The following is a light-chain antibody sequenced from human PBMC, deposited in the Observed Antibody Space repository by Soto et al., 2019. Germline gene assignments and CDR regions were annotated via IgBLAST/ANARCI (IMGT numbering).Light chain of an antibody. J-gene: IGKJ5*01. CDR3: QQSYSTPIT. Sequence: EIVLTQSPATLSLSPGETATLSCRASQSVRSHLAWFQQKPGQAPRLLIYDASNRATGIPARLSGSGSGTDFTLTISSLQPEDFATYSCQQSYSTPITFGQGTRLEIK. CDR2: DAS. V-gene: IGKV3-11*01. CDR1: QSVRSH.